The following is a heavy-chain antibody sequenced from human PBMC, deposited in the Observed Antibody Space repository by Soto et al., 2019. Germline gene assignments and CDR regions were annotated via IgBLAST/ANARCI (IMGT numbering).Heavy chain of an antibody. CDR1: GFTFRYYT. Sequence: EVRLLESGGGLVQPGGSLTPSCAASGFTFRYYTMSWVRQAPGKWLEWVSAISSSGDIIYYADSVKGRFTISRDKSKNTLYLQMNRLRADDTAVYYCAAPVPAATPYDYYDMDVWGQGTTVTVSS. CDR3: AAPVPAATPYDYYDMDV. CDR2: ISSSGDII. D-gene: IGHD2-2*01. J-gene: IGHJ6*02. V-gene: IGHV3-23*01.